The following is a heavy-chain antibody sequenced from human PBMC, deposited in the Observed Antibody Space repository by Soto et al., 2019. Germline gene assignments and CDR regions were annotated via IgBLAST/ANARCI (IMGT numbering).Heavy chain of an antibody. V-gene: IGHV3-43*01. D-gene: IGHD3-10*01. J-gene: IGHJ5*02. CDR3: AKGYGSGSVERWFDP. CDR2: ISRDGATT. Sequence: EVQLVESGGVLVQPGGSLRLSCVASGFTFDDYTMHWVRQAPGEGLEWISLISRDGATTYYEDSVRGRFTISRDNSRNALYLQMNSLRSEDTAVYYCAKGYGSGSVERWFDPWGQGTMVTVAS. CDR1: GFTFDDYT.